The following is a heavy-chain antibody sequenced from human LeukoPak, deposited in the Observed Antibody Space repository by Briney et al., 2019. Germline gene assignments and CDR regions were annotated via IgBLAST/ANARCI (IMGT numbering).Heavy chain of an antibody. CDR3: ARAQWISGVVINGPKDY. J-gene: IGHJ4*02. CDR2: IKHDGSER. Sequence: PGESLRLSCAASGFTFSSYWMSWVRQSPGKGLEWVANIKHDGSERYYVDSVKGRFTISRDNAKNSLFLQMNTLRAEDTAVYYCARAQWISGVVINGPKDYWGQGTLVTVSS. CDR1: GFTFSSYW. D-gene: IGHD3-3*01. V-gene: IGHV3-7*01.